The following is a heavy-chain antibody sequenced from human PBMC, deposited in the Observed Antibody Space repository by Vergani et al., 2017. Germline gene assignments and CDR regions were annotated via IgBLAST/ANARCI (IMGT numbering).Heavy chain of an antibody. CDR3: AKDIVRFLGGAAGTPSCFDY. V-gene: IGHV3-9*01. Sequence: EVQLVESGGGLVQPGRSLRLSCAASGFTFDDYAMHWVRQAPGKGLEWVSGISWNSGSIGYADSVKGRFTISRDNAKNSLYLQMNSLRAEDTALYYCAKDIVRFLGGAAGTPSCFDYWGQGTLVTVSS. D-gene: IGHD6-13*01. CDR1: GFTFDDYA. CDR2: ISWNSGSI. J-gene: IGHJ4*02.